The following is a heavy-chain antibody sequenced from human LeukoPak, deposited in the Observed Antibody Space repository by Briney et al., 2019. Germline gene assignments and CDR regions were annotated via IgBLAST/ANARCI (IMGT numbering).Heavy chain of an antibody. CDR2: ISSSSSTI. CDR3: AKGRDSSGYGGPDGQQFDY. Sequence: GGSLRLSCAASGFTFSSYSMNWVRQAPGKGLEWVSYISSSSSTIYYADSVKGRFTISRDNAKNSLYLQMNSLRAEDTAVYYCAKGRDSSGYGGPDGQQFDYWGQGTLVTVSS. J-gene: IGHJ4*02. V-gene: IGHV3-48*01. CDR1: GFTFSSYS. D-gene: IGHD3-22*01.